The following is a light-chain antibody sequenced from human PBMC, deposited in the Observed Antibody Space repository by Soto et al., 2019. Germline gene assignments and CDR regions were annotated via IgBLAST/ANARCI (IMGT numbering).Light chain of an antibody. CDR1: QRISNYY. Sequence: EIVLTQSPDTLSLSSGEIATLSCRASQRISNYYLAWYHQKPGQAPRLLIYGASSRATGVPDRFSGSGSGTDFTLTISRLEPEDFAVYYCQQYGSSPLTFGGGTKVDIK. CDR3: QQYGSSPLT. CDR2: GAS. V-gene: IGKV3-20*01. J-gene: IGKJ4*01.